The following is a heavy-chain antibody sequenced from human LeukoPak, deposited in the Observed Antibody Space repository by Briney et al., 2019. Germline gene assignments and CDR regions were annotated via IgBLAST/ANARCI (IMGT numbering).Heavy chain of an antibody. D-gene: IGHD7-27*01. CDR2: INHSGST. CDR3: ARGGAVLGIAYYYYYMDV. J-gene: IGHJ6*03. Sequence: SETLSLTCAVYGGSFSGYYWYWIRQPPGKGLEWIGEINHSGSTNYNPSLKSRVTISVDTSKNQFSLKLSSVTAADTAVYYCARGGAVLGIAYYYYYMDVWGKGTTVTVSS. V-gene: IGHV4-34*01. CDR1: GGSFSGYY.